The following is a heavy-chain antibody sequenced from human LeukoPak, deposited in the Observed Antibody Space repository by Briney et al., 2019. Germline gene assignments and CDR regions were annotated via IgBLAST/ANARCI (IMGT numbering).Heavy chain of an antibody. CDR2: INHSGST. Sequence: SETLSLTCAVYGGSFSGYYWSWIRQPPGKGLEWIGEINHSGSTNYNPSLTSRVTISVDTSKNQFSLKLSSVTAADTAVYYCARGYCSGGSCYSHYYYYMDVWGKGTTVTVSS. J-gene: IGHJ6*03. CDR3: ARGYCSGGSCYSHYYYYMDV. CDR1: GGSFSGYY. D-gene: IGHD2-15*01. V-gene: IGHV4-34*01.